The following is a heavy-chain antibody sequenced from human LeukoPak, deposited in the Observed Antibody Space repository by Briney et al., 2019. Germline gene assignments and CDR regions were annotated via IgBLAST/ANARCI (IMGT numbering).Heavy chain of an antibody. CDR3: TTDGGTAAAGLDAFDI. V-gene: IGHV3-15*01. Sequence: GGSLRLSCAASGFTFSNAWMSWVRQAPGKGLKWVGRIKSKTDGGTTDYAAPVKGRFTISRDDSKNTLYLQMNSLKTEDTAVYYCTTDGGTAAAGLDAFDIWGQGTMVTVSS. CDR1: GFTFSNAW. D-gene: IGHD6-13*01. J-gene: IGHJ3*02. CDR2: IKSKTDGGTT.